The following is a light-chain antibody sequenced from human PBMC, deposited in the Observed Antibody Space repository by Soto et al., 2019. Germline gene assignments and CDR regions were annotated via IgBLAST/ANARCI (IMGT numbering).Light chain of an antibody. CDR2: AAS. CDR3: LQDYSYPYT. CDR1: QDIRVD. V-gene: IGKV1-6*01. J-gene: IGKJ2*01. Sequence: AIQMTQSPSSLSASVGDRVTLTCRASQDIRVDLAWYQQKPGKAPKLLIYAASTLQSGVPSRFSGSGSGTDYTLTISSLQPEDFATYYCLQDYSYPYTFGQGTKLEIK.